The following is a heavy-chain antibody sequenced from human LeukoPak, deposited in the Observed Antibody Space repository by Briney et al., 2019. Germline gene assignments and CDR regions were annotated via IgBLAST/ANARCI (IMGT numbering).Heavy chain of an antibody. CDR2: INSDGSST. CDR1: GFTFSSHL. J-gene: IGHJ4*02. Sequence: GGSLRLSCAASGFTFSSHLMHWVRQAPGKGLVRVSRINSDGSSTSYADSVKGRFTISRDNAKNTLYLQMNSLRAEDTAVYYCARGIRGSPGYWGQGTLVTVSS. D-gene: IGHD1-26*01. V-gene: IGHV3-74*01. CDR3: ARGIRGSPGY.